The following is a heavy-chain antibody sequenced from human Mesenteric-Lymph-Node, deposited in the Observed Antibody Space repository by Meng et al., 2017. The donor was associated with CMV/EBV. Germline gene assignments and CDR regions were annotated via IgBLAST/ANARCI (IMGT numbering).Heavy chain of an antibody. CDR3: ARTYSRTTIDY. Sequence: GGSLRLSCAASAFTFDDYAMHWVRQAPGKGLEWVSGISWISGSIGYADSVKGRFTISRDNAKNSLYLQMNSLRAEDTAVYYCARTYSRTTIDYWGQGTLVTVSS. CDR2: ISWISGSI. V-gene: IGHV3-9*01. J-gene: IGHJ4*02. CDR1: AFTFDDYA. D-gene: IGHD1-14*01.